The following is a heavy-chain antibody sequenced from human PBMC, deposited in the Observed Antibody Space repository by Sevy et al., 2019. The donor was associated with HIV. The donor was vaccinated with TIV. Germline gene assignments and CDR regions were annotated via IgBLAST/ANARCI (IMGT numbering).Heavy chain of an antibody. J-gene: IGHJ5*02. Sequence: GGSLRLSCAGSGFDVSNNYMSWVRQAPGKGLEWVSIIYSSGTTYYADSVKGRFTISRDKSKNTVYLQMSSLRADDTAFYHCARGYSRRPGWFDPWGQGTLVTVSS. D-gene: IGHD6-13*01. CDR2: IYSSGTT. CDR3: ARGYSRRPGWFDP. V-gene: IGHV3-53*01. CDR1: GFDVSNNY.